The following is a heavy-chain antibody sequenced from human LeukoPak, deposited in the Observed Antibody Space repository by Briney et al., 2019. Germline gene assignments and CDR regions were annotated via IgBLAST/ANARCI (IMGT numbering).Heavy chain of an antibody. D-gene: IGHD2-2*01. CDR1: GFTFSNYW. CDR3: AREYCSSSSCYFDY. V-gene: IGHV3-74*01. J-gene: IGHJ4*02. CDR2: LNSDGDST. Sequence: GGSLRLSSAASGFTFSNYWMHWVRQAPGKGLVWVSRLNSDGDSTSYADSVKGRFTISRDNAKNTLCLQMNSLRAEDTAVYYCAREYCSSSSCYFDYWGQGTLVTVSS.